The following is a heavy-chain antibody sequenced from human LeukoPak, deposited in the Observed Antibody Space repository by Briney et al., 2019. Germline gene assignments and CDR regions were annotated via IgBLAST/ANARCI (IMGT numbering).Heavy chain of an antibody. J-gene: IGHJ6*02. CDR3: ARDPTITGTTFSHYYYGMDV. CDR1: GYTFTGYY. V-gene: IGHV1-2*02. D-gene: IGHD1-20*01. Sequence: ASVKVSCKASGYTFTGYYMHWVRQAPGQGLEWMGWINPNSGGTNYAQKFQGRVTMTRDTSISTAYMELSRLRSDDTAVYYCARDPTITGTTFSHYYYGMDVWGQGTTVTVSS. CDR2: INPNSGGT.